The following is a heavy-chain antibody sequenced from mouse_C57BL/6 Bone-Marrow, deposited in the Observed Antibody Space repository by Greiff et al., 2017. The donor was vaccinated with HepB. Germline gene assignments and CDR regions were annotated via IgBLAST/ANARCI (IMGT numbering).Heavy chain of an antibody. Sequence: EVHLVESGPGLVKPSQSLSLTCSVTGYSITSGYYWNWIRQFPGNKLEWMGYISYDGSNNYNPSLKNRISITRDTSKNQFFLKLNSVTTEDTATYYCAREGSPGIAYWGQGTLVTVSA. J-gene: IGHJ3*01. D-gene: IGHD1-1*02. V-gene: IGHV3-6*01. CDR1: GYSITSGYY. CDR2: ISYDGSN. CDR3: AREGSPGIAY.